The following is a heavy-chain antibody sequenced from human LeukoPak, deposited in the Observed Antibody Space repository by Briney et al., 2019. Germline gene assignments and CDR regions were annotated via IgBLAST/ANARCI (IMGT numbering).Heavy chain of an antibody. J-gene: IGHJ4*02. CDR2: FDLEDGVT. V-gene: IGHV1-24*01. Sequence: GASVKVSCKASGYTFTSYDINWVRQAPGQGLEWMGGFDLEDGVTIYAQKFQGRVTMTEDTSTDTAYMELSRLRSEDTAVYYCATVVATTITGLVSFDYWGQGTLVTVSS. D-gene: IGHD1-14*01. CDR1: GYTFTSYD. CDR3: ATVVATTITGLVSFDY.